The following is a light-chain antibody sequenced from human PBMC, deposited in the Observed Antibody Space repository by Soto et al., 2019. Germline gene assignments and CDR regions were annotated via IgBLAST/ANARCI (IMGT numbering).Light chain of an antibody. CDR3: QQYTGPPTT. V-gene: IGKV3-20*01. J-gene: IGKJ5*01. Sequence: EIMLTQSPDTLSLSPLEVDTLAFMGSQTVSSNYLAWCQQRPGQAPRLLIYGASTRATGIPDRFSGSGSGTDFTLTITRLEPQDSAVYFCQQYTGPPTTFGQGTRLEIK. CDR1: QTVSSNY. CDR2: GAS.